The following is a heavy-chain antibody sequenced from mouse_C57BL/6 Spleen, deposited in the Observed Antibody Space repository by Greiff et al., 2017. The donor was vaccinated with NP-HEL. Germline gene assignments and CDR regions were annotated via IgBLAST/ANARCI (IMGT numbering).Heavy chain of an antibody. D-gene: IGHD4-1*01. J-gene: IGHJ2*01. CDR3: ASGTGRVFDY. CDR2: ISSGGSYT. V-gene: IGHV5-6*01. CDR1: GFTFSSYG. Sequence: EVQGVESGGDLVKPGGSLKLSCAASGFTFSSYGMSWVRQTPDKRLEWVATISSGGSYTYYPDSVKGRFTISRDNDKNTLYLQMSSLKSEDTAMYYCASGTGRVFDYWGQGTTLTVSS.